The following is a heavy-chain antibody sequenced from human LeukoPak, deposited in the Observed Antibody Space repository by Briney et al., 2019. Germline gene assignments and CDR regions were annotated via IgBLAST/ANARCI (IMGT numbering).Heavy chain of an antibody. CDR2: IPPIFGTA. V-gene: IGHV1-69*01. J-gene: IGHJ4*02. Sequence: SVKVSCKASGGTFSSYAISWVRQAPGQVLEWMGGIPPIFGTANYAQKFQGRVTIRADECTSTAYMELSTLTSEDTAVYYCARYCSGGSCPFDDWGQGTLVTVSS. CDR3: ARYCSGGSCPFDD. D-gene: IGHD2-15*01. CDR1: GGTFSSYA.